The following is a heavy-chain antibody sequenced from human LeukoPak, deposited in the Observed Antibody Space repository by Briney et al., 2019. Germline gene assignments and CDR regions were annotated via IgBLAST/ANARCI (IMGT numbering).Heavy chain of an antibody. J-gene: IGHJ4*02. Sequence: GGSLRLSCAASGFTFSSYAMHWVRQAPGKGLEWVAVISYDGSNKYYADSVKGRFTISRDNSKDTLYLQMNSLRAEDTAVYYCARDNREQQLVPPTFDYWGQGTLVTVSS. CDR1: GFTFSSYA. CDR2: ISYDGSNK. D-gene: IGHD6-13*01. V-gene: IGHV3-30-3*01. CDR3: ARDNREQQLVPPTFDY.